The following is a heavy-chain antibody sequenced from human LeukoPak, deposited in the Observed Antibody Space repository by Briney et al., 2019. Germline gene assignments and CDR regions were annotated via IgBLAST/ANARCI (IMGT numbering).Heavy chain of an antibody. CDR2: IIPIFGTA. D-gene: IGHD3-22*01. CDR1: GGTFTTYA. Sequence: ASVKVSCKASGGTFTTYAISWVRQAPGQGLEWMGGIIPIFGTANYAQKFQGRVTITADEYTSTAYMELSRRRCEDTAVYYCARGRDDYDSSGYLNYWGQGTLVTVSS. V-gene: IGHV1-69*13. CDR3: ARGRDDYDSSGYLNY. J-gene: IGHJ4*02.